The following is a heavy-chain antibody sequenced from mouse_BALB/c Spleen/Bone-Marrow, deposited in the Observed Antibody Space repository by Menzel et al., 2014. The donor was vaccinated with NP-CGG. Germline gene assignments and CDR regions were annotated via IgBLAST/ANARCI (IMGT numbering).Heavy chain of an antibody. CDR3: ARAGYYTLLAY. CDR1: GYTFTDYN. Sequence: EVQLQQSGPELVKPGASVKITCKASGYTFTDYNMDWVKQSHGKSLEWIGNINPNNGGTIYNQKFKGKATLTVDKSSTTAYMELRSLTSEDTAVYYCARAGYYTLLAYWGQGTLVTVSA. D-gene: IGHD2-3*01. CDR2: INPNNGGT. J-gene: IGHJ3*01. V-gene: IGHV1-18*01.